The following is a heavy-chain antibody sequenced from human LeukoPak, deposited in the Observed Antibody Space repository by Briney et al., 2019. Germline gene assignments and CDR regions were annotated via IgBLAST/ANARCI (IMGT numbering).Heavy chain of an antibody. CDR2: IRSKANSYAT. D-gene: IGHD1-1*01. CDR1: GFTFSGSA. CDR3: TSRTGASAFDI. Sequence: PGGSLRLSCAASGFTFSGSAMHWVRQASGKGLEWVGRIRSKANSYATAYAASVKGRFTISRDDSKNTAYLQTNSLKTEDTAVCYCTSRTGASAFDIWGQGTMVTVSS. J-gene: IGHJ3*02. V-gene: IGHV3-73*01.